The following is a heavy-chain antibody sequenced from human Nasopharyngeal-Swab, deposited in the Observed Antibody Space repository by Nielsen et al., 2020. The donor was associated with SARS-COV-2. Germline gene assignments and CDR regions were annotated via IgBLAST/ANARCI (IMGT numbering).Heavy chain of an antibody. J-gene: IGHJ3*02. CDR2: IYYSGST. CDR3: ARARITMIVVVDAFDI. D-gene: IGHD3-22*01. V-gene: IGHV4-31*03. Sequence: SETLPLTCTVSGGSISSGGYYWSWIRQHPGKGLEWIGYIYYSGSTCYNPSLKSRVTISVDTSKNQFSLKLSSVTAADTAVYYCARARITMIVVVDAFDIWGQGTMVTVSS. CDR1: GGSISSGGYY.